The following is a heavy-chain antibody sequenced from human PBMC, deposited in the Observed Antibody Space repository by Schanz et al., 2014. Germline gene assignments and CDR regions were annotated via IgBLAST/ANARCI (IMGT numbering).Heavy chain of an antibody. CDR3: AVLGGFGELPLDY. CDR1: GFTFGNFF. V-gene: IGHV3-7*01. J-gene: IGHJ4*02. CDR2: IKQDGIEK. Sequence: VQLVESGGGLVKPGGSLRLSCAASGFTFGNFFMSWVRQAPGKGLEWVANIKQDGIEKYYVDSVKGRFTISRDNAKNSLYLQMNSLRAEDTAVYYCAVLGGFGELPLDYRGQGTLVTVSS. D-gene: IGHD3-10*01.